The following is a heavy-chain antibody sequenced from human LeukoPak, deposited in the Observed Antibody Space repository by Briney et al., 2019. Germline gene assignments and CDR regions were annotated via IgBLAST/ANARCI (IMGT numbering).Heavy chain of an antibody. V-gene: IGHV3-11*01. J-gene: IGHJ4*02. Sequence: PGGSLRLSCAASGFTFSDYYMSWIRQAPGKGLEWVSYISSSGSTIYYADSVKGRFTISRDNAKNSLYLQMNSLRAEDTAVYYCARDGNIRRLVRGVTQTPFEYWGQGTLVTVSS. CDR1: GFTFSDYY. CDR3: ARDGNIRRLVRGVTQTPFEY. CDR2: ISSSGSTI. D-gene: IGHD3-10*01.